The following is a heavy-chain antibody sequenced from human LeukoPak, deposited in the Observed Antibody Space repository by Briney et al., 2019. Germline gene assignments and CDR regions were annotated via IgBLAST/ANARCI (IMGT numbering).Heavy chain of an antibody. V-gene: IGHV3-7*03. CDR3: ARSLPYGTTWYGRSDF. J-gene: IGHJ4*02. CDR1: GFPFNAYW. Sequence: GGSLRLSCAASGFPFNAYWMTWVRQAPGKGLEWMANIRQDGDTKYYVDSVKGRFTISRDNAMNSLYLQMNSLRAEDTAIYYCARSLPYGTTWYGRSDFWGQGTLVTVSS. D-gene: IGHD6-13*01. CDR2: IRQDGDTK.